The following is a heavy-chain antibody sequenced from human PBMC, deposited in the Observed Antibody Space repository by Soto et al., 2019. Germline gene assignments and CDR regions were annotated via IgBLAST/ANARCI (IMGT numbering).Heavy chain of an antibody. V-gene: IGHV4-34*01. CDR2: INHSGST. Sequence: PSETLSLTCAVYGGSFSGYYWSWIRQPPGKGLEWIGEINHSGSTNYNPSLKSRVTISVDTSKNQFSLKLSSVTAADTAVYYCARGRRQIGDYWGQGTLVTVSS. CDR3: ARGRRQIGDY. D-gene: IGHD3-10*01. CDR1: GGSFSGYY. J-gene: IGHJ4*02.